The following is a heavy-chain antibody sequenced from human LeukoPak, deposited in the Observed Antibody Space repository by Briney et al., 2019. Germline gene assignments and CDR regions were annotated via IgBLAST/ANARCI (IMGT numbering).Heavy chain of an antibody. Sequence: SVKVSCKASGGTFSSYAISWVRQAPGQGLEWMGRIIPILGIANYAQKFQGRVTIPADKSTSTAYMELSSLRSEDTAVYYCASHDYSYYYYGMDVWGQGTTVTVSS. CDR2: IIPILGIA. J-gene: IGHJ6*02. CDR3: ASHDYSYYYYGMDV. CDR1: GGTFSSYA. D-gene: IGHD4-11*01. V-gene: IGHV1-69*04.